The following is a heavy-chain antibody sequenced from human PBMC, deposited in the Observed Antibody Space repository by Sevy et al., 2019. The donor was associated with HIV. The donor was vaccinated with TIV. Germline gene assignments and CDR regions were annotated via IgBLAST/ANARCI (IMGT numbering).Heavy chain of an antibody. CDR3: ARDSACSSTSCYGDFFAY. CDR2: ISFSGST. D-gene: IGHD2-2*01. J-gene: IGHJ4*02. Sequence: SETLSLTCTVSGGSISSGGYYWNWIRQHPGKGLEWIGYISFSGSTYYNPSLKSRVTISFDTSTNQFSLKLRSLTAADTAVYYGARDSACSSTSCYGDFFAYWGQGTLVTVSS. CDR1: GGSISSGGYY. V-gene: IGHV4-31*03.